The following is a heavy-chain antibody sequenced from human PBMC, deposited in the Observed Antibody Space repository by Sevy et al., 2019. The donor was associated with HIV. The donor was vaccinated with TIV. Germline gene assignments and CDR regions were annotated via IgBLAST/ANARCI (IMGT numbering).Heavy chain of an antibody. CDR3: ARQMHYYDSAGYYHWDY. V-gene: IGHV4-39*01. D-gene: IGHD3-22*01. Sequence: SETLSLTCTVSGGSISSSNYYWCWIRQPPGKGLEWIANSNYTGSTYNNPSLKSQVTIFADTSRNQFSLKLSSVTAADPAVYYCARQMHYYDSAGYYHWDYWGQGTLVTVSS. CDR1: GGSISSSNYY. J-gene: IGHJ4*02. CDR2: SNYTGST.